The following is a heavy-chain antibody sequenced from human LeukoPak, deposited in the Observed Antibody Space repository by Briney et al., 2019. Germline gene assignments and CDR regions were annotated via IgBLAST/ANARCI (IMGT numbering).Heavy chain of an antibody. CDR2: INPNSGGT. Sequence: GASVKVSCKASGYTFTGYYMHWVRQAPGQELEWMGWINPNSGGTNYAQKFQGRGTMTRDTSISTAYMELSRLRSDDTAVYYCARGSGGSGSSDFGYWGQGTLVTVSS. J-gene: IGHJ4*02. V-gene: IGHV1-2*02. D-gene: IGHD3-10*01. CDR1: GYTFTGYY. CDR3: ARGSGGSGSSDFGY.